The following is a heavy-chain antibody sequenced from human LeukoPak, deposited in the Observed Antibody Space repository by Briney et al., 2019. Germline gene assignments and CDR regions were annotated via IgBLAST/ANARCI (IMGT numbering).Heavy chain of an antibody. Sequence: GGSLRLSCAASGFTFTDWYMSWIRQAPGKGLQWVSYISSSSSDTSYADSVRGRFTISRDNAKKSVYLQMNSLRAEDTAIYYCVKSAGRDGGNWGQGTLVTVSS. CDR2: ISSSSSDT. CDR3: VKSAGRDGGN. J-gene: IGHJ4*02. CDR1: GFTFTDWY. V-gene: IGHV3-11*06. D-gene: IGHD1-26*01.